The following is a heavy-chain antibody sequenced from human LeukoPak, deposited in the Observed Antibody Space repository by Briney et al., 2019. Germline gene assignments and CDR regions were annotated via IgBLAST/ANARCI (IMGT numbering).Heavy chain of an antibody. V-gene: IGHV3-23*01. Sequence: PGGSLRLSPAASGVTVSGSAMRAGCHAPGEGLGWVSAISGSGGSTYYADSVKGRFSISRDNSKNTLYLQMNSLRAEDTAVYYCAKGGTSNYYYYYYMAVWGKGTTVTVSS. D-gene: IGHD1-14*01. CDR1: GVTVSGSA. CDR2: ISGSGGST. CDR3: AKGGTSNYYYYYYMAV. J-gene: IGHJ6*03.